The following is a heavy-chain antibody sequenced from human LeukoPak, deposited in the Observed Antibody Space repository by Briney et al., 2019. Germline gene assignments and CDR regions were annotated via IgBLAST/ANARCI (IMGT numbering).Heavy chain of an antibody. CDR1: GGSISSGSYY. Sequence: SETLSLTCTVSGGSISSGSYYWSWIRQPAGKGLEWIGRIYTSGSTNYNPSLKSRVTISVDTSKNQFSLKLSSVTAADTAVYYCARAYGDYPWRGKRNWYFGLWGRGTLVTVSS. V-gene: IGHV4-61*02. J-gene: IGHJ2*01. CDR2: IYTSGST. D-gene: IGHD4-17*01. CDR3: ARAYGDYPWRGKRNWYFGL.